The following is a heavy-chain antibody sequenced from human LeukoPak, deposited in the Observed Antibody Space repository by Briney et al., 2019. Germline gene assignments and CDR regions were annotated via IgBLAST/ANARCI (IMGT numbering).Heavy chain of an antibody. CDR3: ARPRPDYYDSSGYDYYYYMDV. Sequence: GGSLRLSCAASGFTVSSNYMSWVRQAPGKGLEWVSVIYSGGSTYYADSEKGRFTISRDNSKNTLYLQMNSLRAEDTAVYYCARPRPDYYDSSGYDYYYYMDVWGKGTTVTVSS. D-gene: IGHD3-22*01. J-gene: IGHJ6*03. CDR1: GFTVSSNY. V-gene: IGHV3-53*01. CDR2: IYSGGST.